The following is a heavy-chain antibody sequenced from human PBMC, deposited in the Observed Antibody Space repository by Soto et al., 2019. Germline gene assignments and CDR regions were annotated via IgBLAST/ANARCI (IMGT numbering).Heavy chain of an antibody. CDR3: AQAKEPGSFAFDI. J-gene: IGHJ3*02. V-gene: IGHV2-5*02. Sequence: QITLKESGPTLVKSTQTLTLTCTFSGFSLSTSGVGVGWIRQPPGKALEWLALIYWDDDKRYSPSLKSRFTITTDTSKTQVVLTMTNMDTVDTATDYCAQAKEPGSFAFDIWGQGAMVTVSS. D-gene: IGHD2-15*01. CDR2: IYWDDDK. CDR1: GFSLSTSGVG.